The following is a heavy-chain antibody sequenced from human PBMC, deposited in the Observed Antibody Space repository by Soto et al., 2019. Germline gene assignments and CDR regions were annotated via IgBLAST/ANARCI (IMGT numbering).Heavy chain of an antibody. CDR3: AKGLYVTHPASDY. CDR2: ISDGGGRT. CDR1: GFTFNMYA. V-gene: IGHV3-23*01. D-gene: IGHD2-8*01. J-gene: IGHJ4*02. Sequence: EVQLLESGGDLVQPGGSLRLSCAASGFTFNMYAMSWVRQAPGKGLEWVSAISDGGGRTYYTDSVKGRFSISRDISKNTLYLQMNTLRAEDTAVYYCAKGLYVTHPASDYWGQGTLVTVSP.